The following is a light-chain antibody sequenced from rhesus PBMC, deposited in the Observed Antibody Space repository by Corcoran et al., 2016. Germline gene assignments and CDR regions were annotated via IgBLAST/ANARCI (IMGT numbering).Light chain of an antibody. Sequence: DIQMSQSPSSLSASVGDRVTITCRPSQGISSYLNWYQQKPGKAPKLLIYYANSLASGVPSRFSGSGAGKEFTLTISSLQPEDFATYYCQQGNSNPLTFGGGTKVEIK. CDR3: QQGNSNPLT. J-gene: IGKJ4*01. V-gene: IGKV1-32*02. CDR2: YAN. CDR1: QGISSY.